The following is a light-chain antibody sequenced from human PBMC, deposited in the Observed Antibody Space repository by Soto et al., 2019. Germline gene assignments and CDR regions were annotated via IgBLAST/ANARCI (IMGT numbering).Light chain of an antibody. CDR2: DAS. Sequence: EILMTQSPATLSVSPGERATLSCRASQSVSSNLAWYQQKPGQAPTLLIYDASTRATGIPATFSGSGSGTDFTLTISSLQSEDFAVYYCQQYNNWPETFGQGTKV. CDR3: QQYNNWPET. J-gene: IGKJ1*01. CDR1: QSVSSN. V-gene: IGKV3-15*01.